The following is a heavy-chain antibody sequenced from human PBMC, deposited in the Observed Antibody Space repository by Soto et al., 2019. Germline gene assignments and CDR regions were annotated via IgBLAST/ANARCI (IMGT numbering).Heavy chain of an antibody. Sequence: SETLSLTCTFSCASINRNNWWTWVRQAPGKGLEWIGEIYHSGSTDYNPSLKSRVTISVDKSKNQFSLKLSSVTAADTAVYFCARSITFDWLFFDYWGQGTLVTVSS. V-gene: IGHV4-4*02. CDR1: CASINRNNW. CDR3: ARSITFDWLFFDY. J-gene: IGHJ4*02. D-gene: IGHD3-9*01. CDR2: IYHSGST.